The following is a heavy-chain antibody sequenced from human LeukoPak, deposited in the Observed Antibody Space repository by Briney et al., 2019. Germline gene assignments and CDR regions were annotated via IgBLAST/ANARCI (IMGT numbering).Heavy chain of an antibody. CDR1: GFIVSTHY. J-gene: IGHJ6*02. Sequence: GGSLRLSCAASGFIVSTHYMSWVRQAPGKGLEWVSVIYSGGSTYYADSVKGRFTISRDNSKNTLYLQMDSLRPEDTAVYYCARAGGGDYGDYYYYYGMDVWGQGTAVTVSS. CDR3: ARAGGGDYGDYYYYYGMDV. V-gene: IGHV3-66*02. CDR2: IYSGGST. D-gene: IGHD4-17*01.